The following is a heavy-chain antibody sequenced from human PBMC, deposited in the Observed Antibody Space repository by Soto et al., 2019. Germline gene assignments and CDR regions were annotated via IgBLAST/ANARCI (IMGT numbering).Heavy chain of an antibody. CDR2: IYYSGST. Sequence: TLSLTCTVSGGSISSGDYYWSWIRQPPGKGLEWIGYIYYSGSTYYNPSLKSRVTISVDTSKNQFSLKLSSVTAADTAVYYCARDYGDYSNWFDPWGQGTLVTVSS. CDR3: ARDYGDYSNWFDP. J-gene: IGHJ5*02. V-gene: IGHV4-30-4*01. CDR1: GGSISSGDYY. D-gene: IGHD4-17*01.